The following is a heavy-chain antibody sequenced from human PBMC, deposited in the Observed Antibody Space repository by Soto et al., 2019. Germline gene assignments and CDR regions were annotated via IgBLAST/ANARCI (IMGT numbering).Heavy chain of an antibody. CDR1: GFTFSSYA. CDR3: ATGYIAVPTGWFDP. D-gene: IGHD6-19*01. V-gene: IGHV3-23*01. CDR2: ISNNGGST. J-gene: IGHJ5*02. Sequence: EVQLLESGGGLVQPGESLRLSCAASGFTFSSYALTWVRQAPWKGLEWVSAISNNGGSTYYADSVKGRFTVSRDNSKNTLYLQMNSLRAEDTAVYYCATGYIAVPTGWFDPWGQGTLVTVSS.